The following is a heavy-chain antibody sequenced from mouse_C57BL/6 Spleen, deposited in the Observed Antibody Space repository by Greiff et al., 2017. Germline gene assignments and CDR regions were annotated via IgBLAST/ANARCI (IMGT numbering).Heavy chain of an antibody. J-gene: IGHJ2*01. D-gene: IGHD2-5*01. CDR3: ARKGIVTTLAYYFDY. V-gene: IGHV1-64*01. Sequence: VQLQQPGAELVKPGASVKLSCKASGYTFTSYWMHWVKQRPGPGLEWIGMIHPNSGSTNYNEKFKSKATLTVDKYSSTAYMQLSSLTSEDAAVYYCARKGIVTTLAYYFDYWGQGTTLTVSS. CDR2: IHPNSGST. CDR1: GYTFTSYW.